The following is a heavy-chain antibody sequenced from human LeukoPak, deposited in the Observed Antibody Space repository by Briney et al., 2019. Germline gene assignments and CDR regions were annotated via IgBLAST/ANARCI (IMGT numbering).Heavy chain of an antibody. D-gene: IGHD7-27*01. CDR1: GFTFSTYS. Sequence: PGGSLRLSCAASGFTFSTYSMNWVRQAPGKGLEWVSYISSSSSTIYYADSVKGRFTISRDNAKNSLYLQMNSLRAEDTAVYYCARDGDGNFDYWGQGTLVTVSS. J-gene: IGHJ4*02. V-gene: IGHV3-48*01. CDR2: ISSSSSTI. CDR3: ARDGDGNFDY.